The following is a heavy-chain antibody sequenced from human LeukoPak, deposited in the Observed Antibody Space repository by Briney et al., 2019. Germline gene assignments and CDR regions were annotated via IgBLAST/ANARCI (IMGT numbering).Heavy chain of an antibody. CDR1: GFTFSSYA. CDR2: ISYDGSNK. V-gene: IGHV3-30-3*01. CDR3: ARDRYYDSSGYFDY. Sequence: GGSLRLSYAASGFTFSSYAMHWVRQAPGKGLEWVAVISYDGSNKYYADSVKGRFTISRDNSKNTLYLQMNSLRAEDTAVYYCARDRYYDSSGYFDYWGQGTLVTVSS. D-gene: IGHD3-22*01. J-gene: IGHJ4*02.